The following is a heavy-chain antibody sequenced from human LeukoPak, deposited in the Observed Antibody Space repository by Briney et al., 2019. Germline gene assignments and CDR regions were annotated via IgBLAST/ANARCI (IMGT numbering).Heavy chain of an antibody. V-gene: IGHV5-10-1*01. D-gene: IGHD6-13*01. J-gene: IGHJ4*02. CDR1: GYSFTSYW. CDR3: ASLAQLAFDY. Sequence: GGSLKISCKGSGYSFTSYWISWVRQMPGKGLEWMGRIDPSDSYTNYSPSFQGHVTISADKSISTAYLQWSSLKASDTAMYYCASLAQLAFDYWGQGTLVTVSS. CDR2: IDPSDSYT.